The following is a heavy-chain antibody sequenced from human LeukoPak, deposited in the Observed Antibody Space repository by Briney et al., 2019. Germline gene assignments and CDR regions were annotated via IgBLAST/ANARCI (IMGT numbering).Heavy chain of an antibody. D-gene: IGHD3-22*01. CDR1: GGTFSSYA. J-gene: IGHJ4*02. Sequence: ASVKVSCKASGGTFSSYAISWVRQAPGQGLEWMGWINPNSGGTNYAQKFQGRVTMTRDTSISTAYMELSRLRSDDTAVYYCARGDSSTYFELDYWGQGTLVTASS. CDR3: ARGDSSTYFELDY. CDR2: INPNSGGT. V-gene: IGHV1-2*02.